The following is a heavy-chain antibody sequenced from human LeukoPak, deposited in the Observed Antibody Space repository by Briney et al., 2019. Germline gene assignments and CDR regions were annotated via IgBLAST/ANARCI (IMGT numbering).Heavy chain of an antibody. CDR3: ARGPGYSSTTDAFEI. CDR1: GYSITSAYY. Sequence: SETLSLTCIVSGYSITSAYYWGWIRQPPGKGLEWIGTIYYSGSTYYNPSLKSRVTISVDTSKNQFSLKLSSVTAADTAVYYCARGPGYSSTTDAFEIWGQGTMVTVSS. V-gene: IGHV4-38-2*02. CDR2: IYYSGST. D-gene: IGHD6-13*01. J-gene: IGHJ3*02.